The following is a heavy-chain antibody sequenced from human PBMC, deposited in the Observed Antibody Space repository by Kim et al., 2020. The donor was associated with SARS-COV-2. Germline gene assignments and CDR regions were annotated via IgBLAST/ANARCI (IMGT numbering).Heavy chain of an antibody. Sequence: GGSLRLYCAASGFTFSSYGMHWVRQAPGKGLEWVAVISYDGSNKYYADSVKGRFTISRDNSKNTLYLQMNSLRAEDTAVYYCATRDSTGDHYWYFDLWGRGTLVTVSS. J-gene: IGHJ2*01. CDR3: ATRDSTGDHYWYFDL. CDR1: GFTFSSYG. D-gene: IGHD4-4*01. CDR2: ISYDGSNK. V-gene: IGHV3-30*03.